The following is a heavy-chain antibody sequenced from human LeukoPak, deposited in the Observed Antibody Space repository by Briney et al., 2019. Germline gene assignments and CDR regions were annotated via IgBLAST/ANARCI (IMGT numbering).Heavy chain of an antibody. Sequence: GRSLRLSCAASGFTFSTYGMHWVRQAPGKGLEWVAVLSYDGSNKYYSDSVKGRFTIYRDNSKNTLYLQMNSLRTEDTAVYYCAKDRRGDYCFDYWGQGTLVTVSS. CDR1: GFTFSTYG. V-gene: IGHV3-30*18. CDR2: LSYDGSNK. D-gene: IGHD4-17*01. CDR3: AKDRRGDYCFDY. J-gene: IGHJ4*02.